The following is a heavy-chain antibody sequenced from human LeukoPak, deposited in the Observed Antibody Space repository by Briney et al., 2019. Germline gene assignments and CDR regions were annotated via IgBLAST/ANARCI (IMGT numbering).Heavy chain of an antibody. V-gene: IGHV1-2*02. CDR1: GYTFTGFY. J-gene: IGHJ4*02. CDR2: INPNSGGT. D-gene: IGHD3-10*01. Sequence: ASVKVSCKASGYTFTGFYMHWVRQAPGQGLEWMGWINPNSGGTNYAQKFQGRVTMTRDTSISTAYMELSRLRSDDTAMYYCARPYYYASGSPFDYWGQGTLVTVSS. CDR3: ARPYYYASGSPFDY.